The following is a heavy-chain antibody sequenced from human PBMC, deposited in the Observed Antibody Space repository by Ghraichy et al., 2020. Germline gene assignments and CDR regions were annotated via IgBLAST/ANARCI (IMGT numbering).Heavy chain of an antibody. CDR2: IYSGGNT. V-gene: IGHV3-53*04. Sequence: GGSLRLSCAASGFSVSNNYMTWVRQAPGKGLEWVAVIYSGGNTFYAQSVKGRFTISRHNPKNTLYLQMNSLRAEDTAVYYCTTYVSMGAWGQGTLVTVSS. J-gene: IGHJ5*02. CDR3: TTYVSMGA. CDR1: GFSVSNNY. D-gene: IGHD3-10*02.